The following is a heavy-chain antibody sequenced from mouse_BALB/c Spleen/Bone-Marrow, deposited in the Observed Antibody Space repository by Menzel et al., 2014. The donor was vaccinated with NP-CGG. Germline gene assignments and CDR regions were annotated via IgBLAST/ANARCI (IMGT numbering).Heavy chain of an antibody. D-gene: IGHD2-1*01. CDR2: ISSGGSYT. CDR1: GFTFSSYT. J-gene: IGHJ4*01. Sequence: EVQLVESGGGLVKPGGSLKLSCAASGFTFSSYTMSWVRQTPEKRLEWVATISSGGSYTYYPDSVKGRFTISRGNAKNTLYLQMSSLKSEDTAMYYCTRDGKGNYDYAMDYWGQGTSVTVSS. CDR3: TRDGKGNYDYAMDY. V-gene: IGHV5-6-4*01.